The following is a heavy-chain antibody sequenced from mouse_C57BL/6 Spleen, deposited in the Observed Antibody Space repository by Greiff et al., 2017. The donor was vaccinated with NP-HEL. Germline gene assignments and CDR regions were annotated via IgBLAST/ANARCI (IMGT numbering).Heavy chain of an antibody. V-gene: IGHV14-3*01. CDR2: IDPANGNT. Sequence: EVNVVESVAELVRPGASVKLSCTASGFNIKNTYMHWVKQRPEQGLEWIGRIDPANGNTKYAPKFQGKATITADTSSNTAYLQLSSLTSEDTAIYYCASSPLTTVVAHFDYWGQGTTLTVSS. J-gene: IGHJ2*01. CDR1: GFNIKNTY. CDR3: ASSPLTTVVAHFDY. D-gene: IGHD1-1*01.